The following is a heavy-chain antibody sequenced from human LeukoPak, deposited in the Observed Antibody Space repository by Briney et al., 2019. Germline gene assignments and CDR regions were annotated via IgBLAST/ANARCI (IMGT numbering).Heavy chain of an antibody. Sequence: ASVKVSCKASGYTFTGYYMHWERQAPGQGLEWMGWINPNSGGTNYAQKFQGRVTMTRDTSISTAYMELSRLRSDDTAVYYCARAGTTYGDYGSDYWGQGTLVTVSS. CDR1: GYTFTGYY. CDR2: INPNSGGT. J-gene: IGHJ4*02. CDR3: ARAGTTYGDYGSDY. V-gene: IGHV1-2*02. D-gene: IGHD4-17*01.